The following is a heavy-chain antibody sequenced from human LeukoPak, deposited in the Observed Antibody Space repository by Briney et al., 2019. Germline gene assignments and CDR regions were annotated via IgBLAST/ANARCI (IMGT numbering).Heavy chain of an antibody. CDR1: GFIFSSYG. J-gene: IGHJ6*03. CDR2: IRYDGNKK. D-gene: IGHD3-10*01. Sequence: GGSLRLSCAASGFIFSSYGMHWVRQAPGKGLEWVAFIRYDGNKKYYADSVKGRFTISRDNSKNTLYLQMNSLRAEDTAVYYCARHGSITMVRGRLRYYYMDVWGKGTTVTISS. V-gene: IGHV3-30*02. CDR3: ARHGSITMVRGRLRYYYMDV.